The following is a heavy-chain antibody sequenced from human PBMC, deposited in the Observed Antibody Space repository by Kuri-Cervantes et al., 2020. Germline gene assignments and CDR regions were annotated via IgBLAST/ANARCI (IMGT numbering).Heavy chain of an antibody. Sequence: GESLKISCAASGFTFSSYAMHWVRQAPGKGLEWVSVIYSGGSTYYADSVKGRFTISRDNSKNTLYLQMNSLRAEDTAVYYCARDGPGVIREWYFDLWGRGTLVTVSS. J-gene: IGHJ2*01. CDR2: IYSGGST. D-gene: IGHD2-21*01. CDR1: GFTFSSYA. V-gene: IGHV3-66*01. CDR3: ARDGPGVIREWYFDL.